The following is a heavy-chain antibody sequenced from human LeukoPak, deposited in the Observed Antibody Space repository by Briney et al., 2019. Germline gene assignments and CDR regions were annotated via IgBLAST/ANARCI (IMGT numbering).Heavy chain of an antibody. J-gene: IGHJ4*02. CDR1: GYIFTGYN. D-gene: IGHD2-15*01. Sequence: GASVRVSCKASGYIFTGYNMHWVRQAPGQGLEWMGWITPNSGGTNYAQKFQGRVAVTRDTSISTAYMELSGLTSDDTAVYYCARASGGSCYAYWGQGTLVTVSS. CDR2: ITPNSGGT. V-gene: IGHV1-2*02. CDR3: ARASGGSCYAY.